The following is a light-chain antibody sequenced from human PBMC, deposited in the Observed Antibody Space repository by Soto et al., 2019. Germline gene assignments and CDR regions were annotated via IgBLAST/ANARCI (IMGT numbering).Light chain of an antibody. J-gene: IGKJ1*01. Sequence: EIVMTQSPATLSLSPGERATLSCRASQSVSNNLAWYHQKPGQAPRLLIYGASTRATGIPARFSGSGSGTEFTLTISSLQSEDSAVYYCQQYYRWPLTFGQGTKVEIK. V-gene: IGKV3-15*01. CDR3: QQYYRWPLT. CDR2: GAS. CDR1: QSVSNN.